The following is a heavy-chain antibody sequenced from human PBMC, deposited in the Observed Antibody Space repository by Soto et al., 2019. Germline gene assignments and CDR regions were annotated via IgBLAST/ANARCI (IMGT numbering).Heavy chain of an antibody. V-gene: IGHV3-49*03. CDR1: GFRFADYA. Sequence: GGSLRLSCTASGFRFADYAMSWFRQAPGKGLEWVGIIRSKANGGTTDYAASVKGRFTISREDSKSIAHLQMNSLKTEDTAVYYCTRVISGWYLLGMDVWGQGTTVIVSS. CDR3: TRVISGWYLLGMDV. CDR2: IRSKANGGTT. D-gene: IGHD6-19*01. J-gene: IGHJ6*02.